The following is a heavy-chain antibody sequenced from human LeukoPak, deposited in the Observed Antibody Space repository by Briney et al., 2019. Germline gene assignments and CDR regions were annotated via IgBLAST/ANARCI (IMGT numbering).Heavy chain of an antibody. Sequence: GGYLRLSCEAAGFTFSSYWTSWVRQAPGKGLEWVANMKYDGSEKYYVDSVKGRFTISRDNAKNSLYLQMNSLRAEDTAVYDCARDIEAAGLFLDYWGQGTLVTVSS. J-gene: IGHJ4*02. CDR3: ARDIEAAGLFLDY. D-gene: IGHD6-13*01. CDR2: MKYDGSEK. CDR1: GFTFSSYW. V-gene: IGHV3-7*01.